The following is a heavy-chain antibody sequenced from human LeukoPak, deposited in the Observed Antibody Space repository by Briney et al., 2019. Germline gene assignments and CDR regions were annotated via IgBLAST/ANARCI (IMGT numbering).Heavy chain of an antibody. J-gene: IGHJ4*02. D-gene: IGHD3-22*01. V-gene: IGHV3-33*01. CDR3: ARDLTDYDSSGYLDY. Sequence: GRSLRLSSTASGFTFSSYDMHWVRQAPGKGLEWVALIWYDGSNKYYADSVKGRFTISRDNSKNTLYLQMNSLRAEDTAVYYCARDLTDYDSSGYLDYWGQGTLVTVSS. CDR1: GFTFSSYD. CDR2: IWYDGSNK.